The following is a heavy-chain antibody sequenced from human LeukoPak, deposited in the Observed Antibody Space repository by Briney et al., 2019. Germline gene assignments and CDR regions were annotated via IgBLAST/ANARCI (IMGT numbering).Heavy chain of an antibody. CDR3: ARALAVAGSPYYYGMDV. Sequence: GGSLRLSCAASGFTFSSYWMSWVRQAPGKGLEWVANIKQDGSEKYYVDSAKGRFTISRDNAKNSLYLQMNSLRAEDTAVYYCARALAVAGSPYYYGMDVWGQGTTVTVSS. V-gene: IGHV3-7*03. J-gene: IGHJ6*02. CDR2: IKQDGSEK. D-gene: IGHD6-19*01. CDR1: GFTFSSYW.